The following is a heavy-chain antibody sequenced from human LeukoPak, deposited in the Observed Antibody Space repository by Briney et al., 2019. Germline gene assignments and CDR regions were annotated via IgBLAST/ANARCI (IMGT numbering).Heavy chain of an antibody. CDR3: ARITFGGVIPAHDAFDI. Sequence: GGSLRLSCAASGFTFSSYSMNWVRQAPGKGLEWVSSISSSSSYIYYADSVKGRFTISRDNAKNSLYLQMNSLRAEDTAVYYCARITFGGVIPAHDAFDIWGQGTMVPVSS. J-gene: IGHJ3*02. CDR2: ISSSSSYI. V-gene: IGHV3-21*01. CDR1: GFTFSSYS. D-gene: IGHD3-16*02.